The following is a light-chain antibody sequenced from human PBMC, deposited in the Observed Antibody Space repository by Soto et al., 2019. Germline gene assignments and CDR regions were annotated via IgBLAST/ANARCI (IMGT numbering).Light chain of an antibody. J-gene: IGLJ2*01. CDR2: DNN. CDR1: SSNIGKDY. CDR3: ATWDSGLSVTVI. Sequence: QSVLTQPPSVSAAPGEKVTISCTGSSSNIGKDYVSWYQQLPGTVPKLLIYDNNKRAAGTPDRFSGSKSGTTATPVITGLQAGDEADYYCATWDSGLSVTVIFGGGTKLTVL. V-gene: IGLV1-51*01.